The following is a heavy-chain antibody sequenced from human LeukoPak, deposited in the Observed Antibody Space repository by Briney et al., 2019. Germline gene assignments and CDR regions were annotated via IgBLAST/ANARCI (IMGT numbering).Heavy chain of an antibody. CDR2: ISDSGSAI. CDR3: ARGPRYNWNSNYFPFDY. J-gene: IGHJ4*02. Sequence: GGSLRLSCAASGFTLSDYYMSWFRQAPGKGLEWVSYISDSGSAISYADSVKGRFTISRDNAKNSLYLQMNSLRVEDTAVYYCARGPRYNWNSNYFPFDYWGQGTLVTVSS. D-gene: IGHD1-7*01. CDR1: GFTLSDYY. V-gene: IGHV3-11*04.